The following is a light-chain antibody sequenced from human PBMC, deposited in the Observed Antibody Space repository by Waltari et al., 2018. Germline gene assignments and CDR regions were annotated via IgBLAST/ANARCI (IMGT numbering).Light chain of an antibody. J-gene: IGLJ2*01. V-gene: IGLV1-44*01. CDR1: SSNIGSNT. Sequence: QSVLAQPPSASGTPGQRVSMSCSGSSSNIGSNTVSWYQQLPGTAPKLLIYRNNQRPSGVPDRCSGSKSGPSATSAFLAISGLQSEDEGDYYCAAWDDSLNGVLFGGGTKLTVL. CDR3: AAWDDSLNGVL. CDR2: RNN.